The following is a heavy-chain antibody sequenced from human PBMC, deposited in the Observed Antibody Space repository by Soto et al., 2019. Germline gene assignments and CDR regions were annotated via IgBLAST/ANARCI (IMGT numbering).Heavy chain of an antibody. CDR1: GGSIRSNIYY. J-gene: IGHJ6*02. V-gene: IGHV4-39*02. CDR2: VHYSGST. Sequence: PSETLSLTCSVSGGSIRSNIYYWGWIRQPPGKGLEWIATVHYSGSTYYTPSLKSRVTISADTSKNQFSLRLNSVTPEDTAVYYCAREGRWGYSYGYYYYYGMDVWGQGTTVTVSS. D-gene: IGHD5-18*01. CDR3: AREGRWGYSYGYYYYYGMDV.